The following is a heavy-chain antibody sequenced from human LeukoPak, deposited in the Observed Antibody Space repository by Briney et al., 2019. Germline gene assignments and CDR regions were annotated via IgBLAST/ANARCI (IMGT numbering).Heavy chain of an antibody. J-gene: IGHJ4*02. D-gene: IGHD6-6*01. V-gene: IGHV3-7*01. CDR2: IKEDGSVK. Sequence: GGSLRLSCADSGFRFSRQWMDWARQAPGKGLEWVANIKEDGSVKNYVDSVRGRFTVSRDNAKNSLYLQMNSLRGEDTAVYYCMAESSSPWEGYWGQGTLVTVSS. CDR1: GFRFSRQW. CDR3: MAESSSPWEGY.